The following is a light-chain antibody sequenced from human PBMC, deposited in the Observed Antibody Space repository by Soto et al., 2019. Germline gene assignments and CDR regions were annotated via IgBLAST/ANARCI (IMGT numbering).Light chain of an antibody. CDR1: RDVYINA. Sequence: VVLTQSPATLSLSPGEPDTLSCRASRDVYINALAWYQQKPGRTPTLLIYGASNRATGIPDRFSATGSGTEYSLTISSVEPEDFAVYYGQQYGASHFTFGPGTRVEI. CDR2: GAS. J-gene: IGKJ3*01. V-gene: IGKV3-20*01. CDR3: QQYGASHFT.